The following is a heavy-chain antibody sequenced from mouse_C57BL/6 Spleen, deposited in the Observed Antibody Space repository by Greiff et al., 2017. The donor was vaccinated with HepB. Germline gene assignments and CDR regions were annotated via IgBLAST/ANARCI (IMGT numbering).Heavy chain of an antibody. Sequence: VQLQQPGAELVKPGASVKLSCKASGYTFTSYWMHWVKQRPGQGLEWIGMIHPNSGSTNYNEKFKSKATLTVDKSSSTAYMQLSSLTSEDSAVYYCARFRARDYFDYWGQGTTLTVSS. CDR3: ARFRARDYFDY. CDR2: IHPNSGST. V-gene: IGHV1-64*01. D-gene: IGHD3-1*01. CDR1: GYTFTSYW. J-gene: IGHJ2*01.